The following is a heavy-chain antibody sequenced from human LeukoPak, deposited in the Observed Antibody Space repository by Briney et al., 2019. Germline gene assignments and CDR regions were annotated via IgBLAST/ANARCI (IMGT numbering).Heavy chain of an antibody. D-gene: IGHD5-12*01. CDR1: VGSFSGYY. Sequence: SETLSLTCAVYVGSFSGYYWSWMRQPPGKGVVWIGEMNHSGSTNYNPSLKSRVTISVDSSKNQFSLKLSSVTAADTAVYYCARVKGGYSGYGRSGPASKRYYFDYWGQGTLVTVSS. J-gene: IGHJ4*02. V-gene: IGHV4-34*01. CDR3: ARVKGGYSGYGRSGPASKRYYFDY. CDR2: MNHSGST.